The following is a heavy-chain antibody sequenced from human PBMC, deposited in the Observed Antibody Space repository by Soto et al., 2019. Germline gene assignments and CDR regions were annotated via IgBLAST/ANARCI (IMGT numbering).Heavy chain of an antibody. CDR2: IKQDGSEK. D-gene: IGHD6-13*01. CDR3: ASGRWGPLVRD. J-gene: IGHJ4*02. Sequence: GGSLRLSCAASGFTFSSYWMSWVRQAPGKGLEWVAHIKQDGSEKYYVDSVKGRFTISRDNAKNSLYLQTSSLRAEDTAVYYCASGRWGPLVRDWGQGTLVTVSS. V-gene: IGHV3-7*01. CDR1: GFTFSSYW.